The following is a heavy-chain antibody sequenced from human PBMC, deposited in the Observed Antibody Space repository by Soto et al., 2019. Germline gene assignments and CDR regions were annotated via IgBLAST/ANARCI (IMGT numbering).Heavy chain of an antibody. CDR3: AGSGYYHNSGMDV. Sequence: SETLSLTCSFSGDSISNNKWWIWVRQPPGKGLEWIGEMHHSGSIHYNASLKSRATLSVDKSRNQFSLQLTSVTAADTAVYYCAGSGYYHNSGMDVWGQGTTVTVSS. CDR1: GDSISNNKW. V-gene: IGHV4-4*02. CDR2: MHHSGSI. D-gene: IGHD3-22*01. J-gene: IGHJ6*02.